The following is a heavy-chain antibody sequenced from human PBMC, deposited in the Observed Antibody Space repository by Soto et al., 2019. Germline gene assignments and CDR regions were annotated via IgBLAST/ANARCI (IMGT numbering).Heavy chain of an antibody. J-gene: IGHJ6*02. V-gene: IGHV4-59*01. CDR1: GGSISSYY. CDR2: IYYSGST. Sequence: SETLSLTCTVSGGSISSYYWSWIRQPPGKGLEWIGYIYYSGSTSYNPSLKSRVTISVDTSKNQFSLKLNSVTAADTAVYYCARDAARIEVAGRKGMDVWGQGTTVTVSS. CDR3: ARDAARIEVAGRKGMDV. D-gene: IGHD6-19*01.